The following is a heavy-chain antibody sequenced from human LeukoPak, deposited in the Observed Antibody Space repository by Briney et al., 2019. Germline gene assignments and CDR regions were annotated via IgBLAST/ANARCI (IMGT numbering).Heavy chain of an antibody. V-gene: IGHV3-30-3*01. CDR3: ARGIAAAGDPDY. Sequence: GGSLRLSCAASGFTSSSYAMHWVRQAPGKGLEWVAVISYDGSNKYYADSVKGRFTISRDNSKNTLYLQMNSLRAEDTAVYYCARGIAAAGDPDYWGQGTLVTVSS. CDR1: GFTSSSYA. CDR2: ISYDGSNK. J-gene: IGHJ4*02. D-gene: IGHD6-13*01.